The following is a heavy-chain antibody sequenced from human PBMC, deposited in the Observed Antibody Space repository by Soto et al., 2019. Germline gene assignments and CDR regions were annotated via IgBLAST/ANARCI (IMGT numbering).Heavy chain of an antibody. J-gene: IGHJ5*02. Sequence: QVTLKESGPVLVKPTETLTLRCTVSGLSITDSEMGVSWIRQPPGQPLEWLAHIDSSGEKSYRTFLKSRLDSSKDTSKSQVVLTMTNMDPADTATYYCARRHLAVAVSPWFDPWGQGIPVTVSS. CDR1: GLSITDSEMG. CDR2: IDSSGEK. D-gene: IGHD6-19*01. V-gene: IGHV2-26*01. CDR3: ARRHLAVAVSPWFDP.